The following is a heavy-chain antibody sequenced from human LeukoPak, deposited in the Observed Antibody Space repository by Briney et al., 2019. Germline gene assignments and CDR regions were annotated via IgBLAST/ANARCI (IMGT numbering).Heavy chain of an antibody. D-gene: IGHD3-3*01. V-gene: IGHV1-2*02. CDR1: GYTFTGYY. Sequence: ASVKVSCKASGYTFTGYYMHWVRQAPGQGLERMGWINPNSGGTNYAQKFQGRVTMTRDTSISTAYMEPSRLRSDDTAVYHCARGTPADYDFWSGYYYYWGQGTLVTVSS. CDR3: ARGTPADYDFWSGYYYY. CDR2: INPNSGGT. J-gene: IGHJ4*02.